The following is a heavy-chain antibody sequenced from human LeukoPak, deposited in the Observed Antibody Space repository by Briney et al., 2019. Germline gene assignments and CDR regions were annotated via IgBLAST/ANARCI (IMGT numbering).Heavy chain of an antibody. CDR2: MNPNSGNT. CDR3: ARGRGSSRWHNWFDP. D-gene: IGHD6-13*01. J-gene: IGHJ5*02. V-gene: IGHV1-8*01. CDR1: GDTFTSYD. Sequence: GASVTVSCKASGDTFTSYDMNWVRQAAGKGLEWMGWMNPNSGNTGYAQKFQRRVTMTRNTSISTAYMELSSLRSEDTAVYYCARGRGSSRWHNWFDPWGQGTLVTVSS.